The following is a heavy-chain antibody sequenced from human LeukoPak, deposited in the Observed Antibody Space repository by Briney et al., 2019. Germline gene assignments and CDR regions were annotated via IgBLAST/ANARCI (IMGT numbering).Heavy chain of an antibody. Sequence: SETLSLTCAVYGGSFRGYYWSWIRQPPGKGLEWIGEINHSGSTNHNPSLKSRVTISVDTSKNQFSLKLSSVTAADTAVYYCARRYSSSSFNWFDPWGQGTLVTVSS. CDR2: INHSGST. D-gene: IGHD6-6*01. J-gene: IGHJ5*02. CDR3: ARRYSSSSFNWFDP. CDR1: GGSFRGYY. V-gene: IGHV4-34*01.